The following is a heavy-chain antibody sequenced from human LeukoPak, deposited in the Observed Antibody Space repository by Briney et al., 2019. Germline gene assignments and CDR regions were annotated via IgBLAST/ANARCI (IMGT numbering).Heavy chain of an antibody. D-gene: IGHD6-19*01. CDR2: ISYVGSNK. J-gene: IGHJ4*02. Sequence: PARSLRLSCAASGFTFSSYAMHWVRPAPGKGLAGVAVISYVGSNKYYADSVKGRFTISRDNSKNTLYLQMNSLRAEDTAVYYCARVSSSGWYPDYWGQGTLVTVSS. V-gene: IGHV3-30*04. CDR3: ARVSSSGWYPDY. CDR1: GFTFSSYA.